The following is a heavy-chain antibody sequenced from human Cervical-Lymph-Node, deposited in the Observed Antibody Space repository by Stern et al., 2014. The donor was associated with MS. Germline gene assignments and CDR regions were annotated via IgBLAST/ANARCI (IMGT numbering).Heavy chain of an antibody. CDR1: GFSFSNYA. CDR2: ASYDGNK. J-gene: IGHJ3*01. D-gene: IGHD3-10*01. CDR3: ARDRGIDDAFDL. Sequence: VHLVESGGGVVQPGRSLRLSCAASGFSFSNYAVHWVRQAPGKGLEWVAVASYDGNKYYADSVKGRFTVSRDNSKNALYLQMNSLRTEDTAVYYCARDRGIDDAFDLWGQGTMVTVSA. V-gene: IGHV3-30*01.